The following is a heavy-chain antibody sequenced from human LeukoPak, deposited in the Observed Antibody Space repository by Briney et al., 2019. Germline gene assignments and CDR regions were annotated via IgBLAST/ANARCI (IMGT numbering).Heavy chain of an antibody. Sequence: GGSLRLSCAASGFTFSSYSMTWVRQAPGKGLEWVSSISSSSSYIYYADSVKGRFTISRDNAKNSLYLQMNSLRAEDTAVYYCARDIAAACFDYWGQGTLVTVSS. V-gene: IGHV3-21*01. CDR2: ISSSSSYI. J-gene: IGHJ4*02. CDR3: ARDIAAACFDY. D-gene: IGHD6-13*01. CDR1: GFTFSSYS.